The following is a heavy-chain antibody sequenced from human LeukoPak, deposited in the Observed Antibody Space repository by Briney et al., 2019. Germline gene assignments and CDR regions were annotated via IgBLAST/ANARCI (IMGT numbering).Heavy chain of an antibody. CDR2: ISGSGGNT. V-gene: IGHV3-23*01. J-gene: IGHJ3*02. D-gene: IGHD3-16*01. Sequence: GGSLRLSCAASGFTFGSYAMSWVRQAPGKGLEWVSGISGSGGNTYHADSVKGRFTISRDNSKNTLYLQMNSLRAEDTALYYCAKDSVGVPGGDPFDIWGQGTMVTVSS. CDR1: GFTFGSYA. CDR3: AKDSVGVPGGDPFDI.